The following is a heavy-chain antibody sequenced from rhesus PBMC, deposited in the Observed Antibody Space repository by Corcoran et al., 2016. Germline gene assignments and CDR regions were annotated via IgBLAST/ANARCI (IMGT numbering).Heavy chain of an antibody. CDR1: GGSISSSY. Sequence: LQLQESGPGLVKPSETLSVTCAVSGGSISSSYWSWIRQAPGKGLEWVAVISYDGSKKYYADSVKDRFTISRDNSKNMLYLQMNNLKLEDTAVYYCASSVLQYLDWLLGGGYWGQGVLVTVSS. CDR3: ASSVLQYLDWLLGGGY. J-gene: IGHJ4*01. D-gene: IGHD3-3*01. CDR2: ISYDGSKK. V-gene: IGHV3-54*02.